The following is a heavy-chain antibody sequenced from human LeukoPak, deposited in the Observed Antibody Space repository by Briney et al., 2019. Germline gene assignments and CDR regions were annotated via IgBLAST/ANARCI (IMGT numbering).Heavy chain of an antibody. D-gene: IGHD6-6*01. J-gene: IGHJ4*02. Sequence: PGGSLRLSCAASGFTFSSYSMNWVRQAPGKGLEWVSSISSSSSYIYYADSVKGRFTISRDNAKNSLYLQMNSLRAEDTAVYYCARVRYSSSSPFDYWGQGTLVTVSS. CDR2: ISSSSSYI. CDR1: GFTFSSYS. V-gene: IGHV3-21*01. CDR3: ARVRYSSSSPFDY.